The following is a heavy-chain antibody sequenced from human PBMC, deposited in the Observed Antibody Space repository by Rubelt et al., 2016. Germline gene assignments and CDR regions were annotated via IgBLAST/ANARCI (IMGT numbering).Heavy chain of an antibody. CDR1: GGSFSGYY. CDR2: INHSGST. Sequence: QWGAGLLKPSETLSLTCAVYGGSFSGYYWSWIRQPPGKGLEWIGEINHSGSTNYNPSLKSRVTISVDTSKNQFSLKLSSVTAADTAVYYCARDLRGGSSSKGTMDVWGQGTTGTVSS. J-gene: IGHJ6*02. V-gene: IGHV4-34*01. D-gene: IGHD1-26*01. CDR3: ARDLRGGSSSKGTMDV.